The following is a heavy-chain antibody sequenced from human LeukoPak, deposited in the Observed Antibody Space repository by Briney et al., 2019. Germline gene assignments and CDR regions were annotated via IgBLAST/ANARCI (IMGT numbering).Heavy chain of an antibody. Sequence: GGALRLSCAASGFTFSTYAMHWVRQAPGKGLEWVAVISYDGNNKYYADSVKGRFTISRDNSKNTLYLQMNSLRAEDTAVYSCAKTYGSGSDSYHNWGQGTLVTVSS. J-gene: IGHJ4*02. CDR1: GFTFSTYA. CDR2: ISYDGNNK. CDR3: AKTYGSGSDSYHN. V-gene: IGHV3-30-3*02. D-gene: IGHD3-10*01.